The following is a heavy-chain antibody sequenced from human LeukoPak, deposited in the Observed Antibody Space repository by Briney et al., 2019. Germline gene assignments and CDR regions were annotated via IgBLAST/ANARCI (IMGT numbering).Heavy chain of an antibody. J-gene: IGHJ5*02. V-gene: IGHV4-30-4*02. CDR1: GGSISSGDYY. CDR3: ARGLEGIAAAGTEYWFDP. Sequence: PSETLSLTCTVSGGSISSGDYYWSWIRQPPGKGLEWLGYIYYSGSTYYNPSLKSRVTISVDTSKNQFSLRLRSVTAADTAVYYCARGLEGIAAAGTEYWFDPWGQGTLVIVSS. D-gene: IGHD6-13*01. CDR2: IYYSGST.